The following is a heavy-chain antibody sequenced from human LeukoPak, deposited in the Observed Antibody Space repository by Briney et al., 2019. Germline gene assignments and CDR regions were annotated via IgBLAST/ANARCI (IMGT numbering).Heavy chain of an antibody. CDR2: IKQDGSEK. D-gene: IGHD3-22*01. Sequence: GGSLRLSCAASGFTFSSYWMSWVRQAPGKGLEWVANIKQDGSEKYYVDSVKGRFTISRDNAKNSLYLQMNSLRAEDTAVYYCARINYDSSGYLIDFDLWGRGTLVIVSS. V-gene: IGHV3-7*01. CDR1: GFTFSSYW. J-gene: IGHJ2*01. CDR3: ARINYDSSGYLIDFDL.